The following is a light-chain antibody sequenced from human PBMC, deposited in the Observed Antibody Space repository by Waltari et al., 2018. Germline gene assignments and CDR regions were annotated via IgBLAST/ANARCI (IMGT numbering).Light chain of an antibody. J-gene: IGLJ2*01. CDR1: SSDAGGYNY. CDR3: SSYTSSSTVV. Sequence: QSALTQPASVSGSPGQSITISCTGTSSDAGGYNYVSWYQQHPGKAPKLMIYEVSNRPSGVSNRFSGSKSGNTASLPIPGLQAEDDADYYCSSYTSSSTVVFGGGTKLTVL. CDR2: EVS. V-gene: IGLV2-14*01.